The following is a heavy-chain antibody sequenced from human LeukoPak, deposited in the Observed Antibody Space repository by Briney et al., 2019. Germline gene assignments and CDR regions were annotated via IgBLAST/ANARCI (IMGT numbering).Heavy chain of an antibody. D-gene: IGHD5-18*01. Sequence: SETLSLTCTVSGGSISSSNYYWGWIRQPPGKGLEWIGNIFYSGNTYYNPSLKSRVTISLDTSKNQFSLKLSSVTAADTAVYYCARLGGYKTFDCWGQGTLVTVSS. CDR2: IFYSGNT. CDR3: ARLGGYKTFDC. J-gene: IGHJ4*02. V-gene: IGHV4-39*01. CDR1: GGSISSSNYY.